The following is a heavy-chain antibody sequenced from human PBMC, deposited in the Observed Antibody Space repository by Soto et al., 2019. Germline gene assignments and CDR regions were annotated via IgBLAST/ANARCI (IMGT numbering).Heavy chain of an antibody. Sequence: QVQVVESGGDVVQPGRSLRLSCAASGFTFRTYAMHWVRQAPGKGLEWVAVISHDGSNTDYGDSVKGRFTISRDNSKSTLSLKMTSLRPEDRGVFYWAKAAGSPEYFFPPWGQEPLVGVSS. CDR3: AKAAGSPEYFFPP. J-gene: IGHJ5*02. CDR2: ISHDGSNT. D-gene: IGHD2-2*01. V-gene: IGHV3-30*18. CDR1: GFTFRTYA.